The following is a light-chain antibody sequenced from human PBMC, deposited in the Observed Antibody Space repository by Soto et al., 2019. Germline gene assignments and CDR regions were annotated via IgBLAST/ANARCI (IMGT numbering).Light chain of an antibody. V-gene: IGLV2-14*01. Sequence: QSALTQPASVSGSPGQSITISCTGTSSDVGGYRYVSWYQQHPDKAPKLIIFEVGNRPSGISSRFSGSKSGNTASLTISGLQAEDEADYYCASYTSSSTSVIFGRGTKVTVL. J-gene: IGLJ2*01. CDR2: EVG. CDR1: SSDVGGYRY. CDR3: ASYTSSSTSVI.